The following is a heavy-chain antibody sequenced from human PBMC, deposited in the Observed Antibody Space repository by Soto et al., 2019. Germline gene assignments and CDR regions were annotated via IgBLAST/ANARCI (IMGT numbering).Heavy chain of an antibody. D-gene: IGHD2-21*01. CDR1: GGTFSSYS. CDR3: ARAYRAEYFQH. CDR2: IIPILGIA. J-gene: IGHJ1*01. Sequence: ASVKVSCKASGGTFSSYSISWVRQAPGQGLEWMGRIIPILGIANYAQKFQGRVTITADKSTSTAYMELSSLRSEDTAVYYCARAYRAEYFQHWGQGTLVTVSS. V-gene: IGHV1-69*02.